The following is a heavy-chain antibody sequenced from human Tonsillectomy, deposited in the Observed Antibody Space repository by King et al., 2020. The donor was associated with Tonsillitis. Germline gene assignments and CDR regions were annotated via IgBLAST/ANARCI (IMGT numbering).Heavy chain of an antibody. D-gene: IGHD3-9*01. CDR3: AKDHYMGDIVSGYPA. J-gene: IGHJ5*02. Sequence: VQLVESGGGVVQPGRSLRLSCAASGFDFSGYGIHWVRQAGGKGLEWGAFITYDGSQKHCVDSVKVRFTISRDNSKNTVFMQMNSLRAEDRAVYFWAKDHYMGDIVSGYPAWGQGTLVTVSS. CDR1: GFDFSGYG. V-gene: IGHV3-30*02. CDR2: ITYDGSQK.